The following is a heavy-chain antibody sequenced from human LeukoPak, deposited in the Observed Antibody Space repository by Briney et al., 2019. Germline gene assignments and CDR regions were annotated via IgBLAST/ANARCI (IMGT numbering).Heavy chain of an antibody. J-gene: IGHJ4*02. Sequence: PGGSLRLSCAASGFTFDDYAMPWVRQAPGKGLEWVSGINWNSGSIGYADSVKGRFTISRDNAKNSLYLQMNSLRAEDTALYYCAKDIGSSGYYYPDYWGQGTLVTVSS. CDR3: AKDIGSSGYYYPDY. D-gene: IGHD3-22*01. V-gene: IGHV3-9*01. CDR1: GFTFDDYA. CDR2: INWNSGSI.